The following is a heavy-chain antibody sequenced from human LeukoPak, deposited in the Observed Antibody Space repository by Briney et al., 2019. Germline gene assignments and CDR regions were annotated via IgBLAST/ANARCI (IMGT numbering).Heavy chain of an antibody. CDR2: ITGVTNFM. CDR1: GFTFSNAW. Sequence: SGGSLRLSCAASGFTFSNAWMNWVRQAPGKGLEWISYITGVTNFMSYADSVRGRFIISRDNVRNSLYLQMNSLRDDDTAVYYCVRDHLYAFDIWGQGTLVTVSS. CDR3: VRDHLYAFDI. J-gene: IGHJ3*02. V-gene: IGHV3-48*02.